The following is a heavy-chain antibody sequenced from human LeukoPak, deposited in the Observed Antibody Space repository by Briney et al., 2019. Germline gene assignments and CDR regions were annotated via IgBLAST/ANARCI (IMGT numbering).Heavy chain of an antibody. CDR3: AKDRDIAARYYYGMDV. J-gene: IGHJ6*02. D-gene: IGHD6-6*01. CDR2: ISYDGSNK. CDR1: GFTFSSYG. Sequence: GGSLRLSCAASGFTFSSYGMHWVRQAPGKGLEWVAVISYDGSNKYYADSVKGRFTISRDNSKNTLYLQLNSLRAEDTAVYYCAKDRDIAARYYYGMDVWGQGTTVTVSS. V-gene: IGHV3-30*18.